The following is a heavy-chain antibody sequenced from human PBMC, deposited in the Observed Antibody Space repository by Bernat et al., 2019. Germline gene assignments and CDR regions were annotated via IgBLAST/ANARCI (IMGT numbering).Heavy chain of an antibody. J-gene: IGHJ4*02. V-gene: IGHV1-46*01. CDR1: GYTFTSYY. CDR3: ARDSAVGATTFDY. D-gene: IGHD1-26*01. CDR2: INPSGGST. Sequence: QVQLVQSGAEVKKPGASVKVSCKASGYTFTSYYMHWVRQAPGQGLEWMGIINPSGGSTTYAQKFQGRVTMTRDTSTSTVYMELSSLRSEDTAAYYCARDSAVGATTFDYWGQGTLVTVSS.